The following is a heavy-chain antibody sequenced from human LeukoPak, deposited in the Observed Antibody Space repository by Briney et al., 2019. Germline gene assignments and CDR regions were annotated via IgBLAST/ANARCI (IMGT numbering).Heavy chain of an antibody. D-gene: IGHD4-17*01. CDR2: ISGSDGST. J-gene: IGHJ5*02. V-gene: IGHV3-23*01. Sequence: GGSLRLSCAASGFTFNNYGMSWVRQAPGKGMVWVSFISGSDGSTYYADSMKGRFTISRDNSKNTLYLQMNSLRAEDTAVYYCAKVALYGDYVITWGQGTLVTVSS. CDR3: AKVALYGDYVIT. CDR1: GFTFNNYG.